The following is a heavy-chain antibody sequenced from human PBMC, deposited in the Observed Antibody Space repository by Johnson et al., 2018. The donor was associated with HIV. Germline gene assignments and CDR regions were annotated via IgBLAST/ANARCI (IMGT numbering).Heavy chain of an antibody. V-gene: IGHV3-11*04. CDR2: ISSGPLII. CDR1: GFTFCDYY. CDR3: ARHHPASDAFDI. J-gene: IGHJ3*02. D-gene: IGHD2-2*01. Sequence: VQLVASGGGLGKPGGSLRLSCAASGFTFCDYYMSWLRQPPGERLEWVSYISSGPLIINYADSVKGRFILSRHNTKNSLYLQRNSLSAEDTAVYYCARHHPASDAFDIWGQGTMVSVS.